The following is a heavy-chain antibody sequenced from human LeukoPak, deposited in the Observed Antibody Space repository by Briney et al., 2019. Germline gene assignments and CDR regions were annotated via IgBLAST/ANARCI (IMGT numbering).Heavy chain of an antibody. CDR3: ATGSWIQLWPAFDY. D-gene: IGHD5-18*01. CDR1: GYTLTELP. Sequence: ASVKVSCKVSGYTLTELPMHWVRQAPGKGLEWMGGFDPEDGETIYAQKFQGRVTMTEDTSTDTAYMELSSLRSEDTAVYYCATGSWIQLWPAFDYWGQGTLVTVSS. V-gene: IGHV1-24*01. J-gene: IGHJ4*02. CDR2: FDPEDGET.